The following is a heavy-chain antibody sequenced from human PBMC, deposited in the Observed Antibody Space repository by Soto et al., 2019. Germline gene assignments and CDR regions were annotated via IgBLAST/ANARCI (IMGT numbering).Heavy chain of an antibody. CDR1: GGTFSNYA. D-gene: IGHD6-19*01. Sequence: QVQLVQSGAEVKKPGSSVKVSCKVSGGTFSNYAIDWVRLAPGHGLEWMGGIVPIFGTTYYTQKFQGRATFIADDSTSTAYLEMSSLSSEDPAIYYCARVEAVAGLYNYPGLDVWGQGTAVTVSS. CDR3: ARVEAVAGLYNYPGLDV. CDR2: IVPIFGTT. V-gene: IGHV1-69*12. J-gene: IGHJ6*02.